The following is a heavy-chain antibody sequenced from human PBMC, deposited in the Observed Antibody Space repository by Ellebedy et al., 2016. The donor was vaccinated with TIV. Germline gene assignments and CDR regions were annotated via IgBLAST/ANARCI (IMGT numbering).Heavy chain of an antibody. D-gene: IGHD1-1*01. CDR1: GFIFSGSG. J-gene: IGHJ4*02. CDR2: ISYDGSNE. V-gene: IGHV3-30*03. Sequence: GESLKISXAASGFIFSGSGMHWVRQAPGKGLEWVALISYDGSNEYYADSVRYRFAISRDNSKNTLYLQMNSLRAEDTAVYYCARQFVRLGPMGGLDFWGQGTLVTVSS. CDR3: ARQFVRLGPMGGLDF.